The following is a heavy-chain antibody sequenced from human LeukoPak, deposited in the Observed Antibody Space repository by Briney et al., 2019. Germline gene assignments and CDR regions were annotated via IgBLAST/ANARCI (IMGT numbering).Heavy chain of an antibody. Sequence: GGSLRLSCAASGFTFSNAWMSWVRQAPGKGLEWVGRIKSKTDGGTTDYAAPVKGRFTISRDDSKNTLYLQMNSLKTEDTAVYYCTTGLRSRERPQDYYYGMDVWGQGTTVTVSS. J-gene: IGHJ6*02. CDR3: TTGLRSRERPQDYYYGMDV. V-gene: IGHV3-15*01. CDR1: GFTFSNAW. D-gene: IGHD1-26*01. CDR2: IKSKTDGGTT.